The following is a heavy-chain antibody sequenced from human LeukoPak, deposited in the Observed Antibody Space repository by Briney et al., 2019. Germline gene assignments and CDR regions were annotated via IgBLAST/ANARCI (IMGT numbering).Heavy chain of an antibody. D-gene: IGHD7-27*01. CDR3: ASGLGTPRDY. CDR1: GGSISSYY. V-gene: IGHV4-59*01. J-gene: IGHJ4*02. Sequence: SGTLSLTCTVSGGSISSYYWSWIRQPPGKGLEWIGYIYYSGSTNYNPSLKSRVTISVDTSKNQFSLKLSSVTAADTAMYYCASGLGTPRDYWGQGTLVTVSS. CDR2: IYYSGST.